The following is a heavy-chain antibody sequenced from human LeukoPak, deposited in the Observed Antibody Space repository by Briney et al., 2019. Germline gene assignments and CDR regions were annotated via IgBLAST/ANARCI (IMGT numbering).Heavy chain of an antibody. CDR1: GYTLAELS. CDR3: SCHSIACYYYGMDV. D-gene: IGHD2-15*01. J-gene: IGHJ6*02. V-gene: IGHV1-24*01. Sequence: ASVKVSCKVSGYTLAELSMHWVRQAPGKGLEWMGGFDPEDGETIYAQKFQGRVTMTEDTSTDTAYMELSSLRSEDTAVYYCSCHSIACYYYGMDVWGQGTTVTVSS. CDR2: FDPEDGET.